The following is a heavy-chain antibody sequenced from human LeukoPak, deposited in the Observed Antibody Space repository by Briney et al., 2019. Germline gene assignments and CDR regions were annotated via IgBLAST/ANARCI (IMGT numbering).Heavy chain of an antibody. J-gene: IGHJ4*02. CDR2: IKSKADGETI. CDR3: STLTSRGLSDS. CDR1: GFTFTNAC. V-gene: IGHV3-15*07. Sequence: GGSLRLSCAASGFTFTNACMNWARQAPGKGLEWVGRIKSKADGETIDYAAPVKGRFTFSRDDSKNMLYLQMNSLKSEDTAVYYCSTLTSRGLSDSWGQGTLVTVSS. D-gene: IGHD1-20*01.